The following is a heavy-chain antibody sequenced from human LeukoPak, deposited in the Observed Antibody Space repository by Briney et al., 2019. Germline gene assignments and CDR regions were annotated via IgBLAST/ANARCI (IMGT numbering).Heavy chain of an antibody. J-gene: IGHJ5*02. CDR2: IYHSGST. V-gene: IGHV4-30-2*01. Sequence: PSETLSLTCTVSGGSISSGGYYWSWIRQPPGKGLEWIGYIYHSGSTYYNPSLKSRVTISVDRSKNQFSLKLSSVTAADTAVYYCARDVRDKYGNWFDPWGQGTLVTVSS. CDR3: ARDVRDKYGNWFDP. D-gene: IGHD4-17*01. CDR1: GGSISSGGYY.